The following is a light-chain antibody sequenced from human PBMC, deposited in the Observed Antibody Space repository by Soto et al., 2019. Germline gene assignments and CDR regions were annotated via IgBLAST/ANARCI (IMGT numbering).Light chain of an antibody. CDR3: HQYGTSPYT. J-gene: IGKJ2*01. CDR2: GAS. Sequence: EIVLTQSPGTLSLSPGERATPSCRASQSVGSSYLAWYQQKPGQAPRLLIYGASNRATGIPDRFSGSGSGTDFTLTISRLEPEDFAVYYCHQYGTSPYTFGQGTKLEIK. CDR1: QSVGSSY. V-gene: IGKV3-20*01.